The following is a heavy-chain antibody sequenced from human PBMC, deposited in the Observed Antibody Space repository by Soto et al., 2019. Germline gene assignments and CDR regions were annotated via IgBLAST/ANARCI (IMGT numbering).Heavy chain of an antibody. CDR1: GFTFTSSA. Sequence: SVKVSCKASGFTFTSSAMQWVRQARGQRLEWIGWIVVGSGNTNYAQKFQERVTITRDMSTSTAYMELSSLRSEDTAVYYCAAGLHYDFWSGYPKYYYMDVWGKGTTVTVSS. D-gene: IGHD3-3*01. CDR2: IVVGSGNT. V-gene: IGHV1-58*02. J-gene: IGHJ6*03. CDR3: AAGLHYDFWSGYPKYYYMDV.